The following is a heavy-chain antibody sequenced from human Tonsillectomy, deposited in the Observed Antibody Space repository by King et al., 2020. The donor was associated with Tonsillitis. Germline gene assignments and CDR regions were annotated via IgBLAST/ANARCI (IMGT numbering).Heavy chain of an antibody. CDR3: ATNAMAIESRAYRDFPH. CDR2: INPNSGDT. D-gene: IGHD2-8*01. CDR1: GDTFTGHF. J-gene: IGHJ1*01. Sequence: QLVQSGAELRKPGASVTVSCRTSGDTFTGHFVHWVRQAPGQGLEWMGWINPNSGDTNYAQNFQGRVTLSGDVSSTTAYMGLSSLRPDDTAVYYCATNAMAIESRAYRDFPHRGQGTLVTVSS. V-gene: IGHV1-2*02.